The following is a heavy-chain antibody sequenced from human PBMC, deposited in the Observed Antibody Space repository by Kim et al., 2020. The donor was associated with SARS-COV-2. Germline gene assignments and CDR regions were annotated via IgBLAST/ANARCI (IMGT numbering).Heavy chain of an antibody. V-gene: IGHV1-18*04. D-gene: IGHD2-2*02. CDR1: HYTFTDYG. CDR2: ISVYNGDI. Sequence: ASVKVSCKASHYTFTDYGISWVRQAPGQGLEWMGWISVYNGDIKDAQKFQGRVTVTTETSTSTAYMELRSLRFDDTAVYYCARDASKYCSRTSCYSGYWY. J-gene: IGHJ2*01. CDR3: ARDASKYCSRTSCYSGYWY.